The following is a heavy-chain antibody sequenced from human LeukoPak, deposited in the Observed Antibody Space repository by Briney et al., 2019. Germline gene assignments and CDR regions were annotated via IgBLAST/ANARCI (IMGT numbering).Heavy chain of an antibody. V-gene: IGHV3-23*01. CDR2: ISGSGGST. J-gene: IGHJ4*02. D-gene: IGHD6-13*01. Sequence: PGGSLRLSCAASVFTFSSYAMSWVRQAPGKGLEWISAISGSGGSTYYADSVKGRFTISRDNSKNTLYLQMNSLRAEDTAVYYCAKDRIAAAGYFDYWGQGTLVTVSS. CDR3: AKDRIAAAGYFDY. CDR1: VFTFSSYA.